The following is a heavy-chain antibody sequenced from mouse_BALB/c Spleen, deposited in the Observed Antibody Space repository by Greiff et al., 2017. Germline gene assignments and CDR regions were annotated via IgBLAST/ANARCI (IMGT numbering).Heavy chain of an antibody. Sequence: EVKVEESGPGLVKPSQSLSLTCTVTGYSITSDYAWNWIRQFPGNKLEWMGYISYSGSTSYNPSLKSRISITRDTSKNQFFLQLNSVTTEDTATYYCASIYDYEGDYYAMDDWGQGTSVTVSS. CDR3: ASIYDYEGDYYAMDD. CDR1: GYSITSDYA. D-gene: IGHD2-4*01. V-gene: IGHV3-2*02. CDR2: ISYSGST. J-gene: IGHJ4*01.